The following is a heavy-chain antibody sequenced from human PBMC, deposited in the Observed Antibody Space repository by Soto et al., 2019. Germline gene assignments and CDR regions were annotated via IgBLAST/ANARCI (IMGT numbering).Heavy chain of an antibody. CDR1: GYTFTDHF. Sequence: GESLKISCQVSGYTFTDHFIAWVRQMPGKGLEWLGLIFPGNSETKYSPSFQGQVTISVDNSISTTYLQWSSLKTSDSAIYYCARSHGTGFDCPGYWGQGTLVTVSS. D-gene: IGHD5-12*01. J-gene: IGHJ4*02. CDR2: IFPGNSET. CDR3: ARSHGTGFDCPGY. V-gene: IGHV5-51*01.